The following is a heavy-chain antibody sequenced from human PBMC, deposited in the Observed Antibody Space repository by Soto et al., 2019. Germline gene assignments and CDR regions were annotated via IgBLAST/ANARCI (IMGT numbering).Heavy chain of an antibody. CDR2: IYYSGST. Sequence: PSETLSLTCTVSGGSISSYYWSWIRQPPGKGLEWIGYIYYSGSTNYNPSLKSRVTISVDTSKNQFSLKLSSVTAADTAVYYCARLSAYDYIWGSYRPDWGNNWFDPWGQGTLVTSPQ. V-gene: IGHV4-59*08. D-gene: IGHD3-16*02. CDR1: GGSISSYY. CDR3: ARLSAYDYIWGSYRPDWGNNWFDP. J-gene: IGHJ5*02.